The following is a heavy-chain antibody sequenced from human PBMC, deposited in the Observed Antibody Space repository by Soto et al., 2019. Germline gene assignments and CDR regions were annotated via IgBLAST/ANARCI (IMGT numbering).Heavy chain of an antibody. J-gene: IGHJ4*02. D-gene: IGHD6-13*01. Sequence: GGSLRLSCAASGFTFSSYGMHWVRQAPGKGLEWVAVIWHDGSSKYYADSVKGRFTISRDNSKNVLYLEMNSLRAEDTAVYYCAGPYSKSWCFGYWGQGTLVTVAS. CDR1: GFTFSSYG. CDR3: AGPYSKSWCFGY. V-gene: IGHV3-33*03. CDR2: IWHDGSSK.